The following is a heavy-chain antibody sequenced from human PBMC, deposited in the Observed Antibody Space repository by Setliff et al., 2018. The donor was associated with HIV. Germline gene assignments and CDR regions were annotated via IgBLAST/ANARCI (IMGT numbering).Heavy chain of an antibody. CDR2: IYYSGTT. D-gene: IGHD3-3*01. CDR3: ARDRGRVVGFDY. J-gene: IGHJ4*02. Sequence: SETLSLTCTISGASISSHYWSWIRQLPGKGLEWIGYIYYSGTTNYNPSLKSRVTISVDTSKNQFSLKLSSVTAADTAVYYCARDRGRVVGFDYWGQGTLVTV. CDR1: GASISSHY. V-gene: IGHV4-59*11.